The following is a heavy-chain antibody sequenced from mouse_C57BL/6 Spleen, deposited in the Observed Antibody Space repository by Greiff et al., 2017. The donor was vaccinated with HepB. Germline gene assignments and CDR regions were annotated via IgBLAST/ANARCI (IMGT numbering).Heavy chain of an antibody. Sequence: QVQLQQSGPELVKPGASVKISCKASGYAFSSSWMNWVKQRPGKGLEWIGRIYPGDGDTNYNGKFKGKATLTADKSSSTAYMQLSSLTSEDSAVYFCARNGWDYWGQGTSVTVSS. V-gene: IGHV1-82*01. CDR3: ARNGWDY. CDR1: GYAFSSSW. J-gene: IGHJ4*01. D-gene: IGHD2-2*01. CDR2: IYPGDGDT.